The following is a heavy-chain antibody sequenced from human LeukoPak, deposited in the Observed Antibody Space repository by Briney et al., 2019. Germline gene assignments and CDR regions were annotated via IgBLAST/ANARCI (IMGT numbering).Heavy chain of an antibody. CDR3: ARVPFHYYGSGSYYKTYYYYMDV. CDR1: GGSISSYY. V-gene: IGHV4-59*01. CDR2: IYYSGST. J-gene: IGHJ6*03. D-gene: IGHD3-10*01. Sequence: PSETLSLTCTVSGGSISSYYWSWIRQPPGKGLEWIGYIYYSGSTNYNPSLKSRVTISVDTSKNQFSLKLSSVTAADTAVYYCARVPFHYYGSGSYYKTYYYYMDVWGKGTTVTISS.